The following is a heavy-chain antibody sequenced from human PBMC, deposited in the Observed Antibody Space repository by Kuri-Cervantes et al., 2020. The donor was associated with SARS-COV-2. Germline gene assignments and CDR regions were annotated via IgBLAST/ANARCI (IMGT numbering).Heavy chain of an antibody. CDR3: ESGYILTGYYMAHYYYYGMDV. D-gene: IGHD3-9*01. CDR2: MNPNSGNT. CDR1: GYTFTSYD. J-gene: IGHJ6*02. Sequence: ASVKVSCKASGYTFTSYDINWVRQATGLGLEWMGWMNPNSGNTGYAQKFQGRVTMTRNTSISTAYMELSSLRSEDTAVYYCESGYILTGYYMAHYYYYGMDVWGQGTTVTVSS. V-gene: IGHV1-8*01.